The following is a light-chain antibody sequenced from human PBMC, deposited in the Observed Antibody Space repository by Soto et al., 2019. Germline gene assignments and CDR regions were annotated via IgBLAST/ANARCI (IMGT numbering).Light chain of an antibody. CDR2: AAS. CDR3: QQRSNWPIT. Sequence: EIFLTQSPDTLSLSPGERATLTCRASQSVTNYIAWYQQKPGQAPRLLIYAASNRATGIPARFSGSGSRTDFTLTISSLEPEDFAVYYCQQRSNWPITFGQGTRLEIK. J-gene: IGKJ5*01. V-gene: IGKV3-11*01. CDR1: QSVTNY.